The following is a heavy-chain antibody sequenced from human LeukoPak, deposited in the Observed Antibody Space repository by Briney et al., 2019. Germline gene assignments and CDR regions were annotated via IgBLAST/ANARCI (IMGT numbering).Heavy chain of an antibody. Sequence: PGGSLRLSCAASGFTFSSYDMHWVRQVTGKGLEWVSAIGTGGDTYYPGSVKGRFTISRDNAKNSLYLQMNGLRARDTTVYFCAREGSSVRVGATWDWYFDLWGRGTLVTVSS. CDR3: AREGSSVRVGATWDWYFDL. J-gene: IGHJ2*01. CDR1: GFTFSSYD. CDR2: IGTGGDT. V-gene: IGHV3-13*04. D-gene: IGHD1-26*01.